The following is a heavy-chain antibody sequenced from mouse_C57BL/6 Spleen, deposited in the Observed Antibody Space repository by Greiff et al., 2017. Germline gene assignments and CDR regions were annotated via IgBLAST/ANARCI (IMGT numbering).Heavy chain of an antibody. Sequence: ESGPGLVKPSQSLSLTCSVTGYSITSGYYWNWIRQFPGNKLEWMGYISYDGSNNYNPSLKNRISITRDTSKNQFFLKLNSVTTEDTATYYCARVGYYGAVDYWGQGTTLTVSS. CDR3: ARVGYYGAVDY. CDR1: GYSITSGYY. D-gene: IGHD1-1*01. V-gene: IGHV3-6*01. CDR2: ISYDGSN. J-gene: IGHJ2*01.